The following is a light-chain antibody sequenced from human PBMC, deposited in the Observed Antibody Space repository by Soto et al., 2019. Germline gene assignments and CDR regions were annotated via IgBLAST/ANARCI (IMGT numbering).Light chain of an antibody. CDR2: GAS. Sequence: DIQMTQSPSSLSASVGDRFSITCLASQTISKYLNWYQQKPGKAPKLLIYGASILQSGVPSRFSGSGSGTDFTLTISSLGPEDFAVYYCQQRSNWPTFGQGTRLEI. V-gene: IGKV1-39*01. CDR1: QTISKY. CDR3: QQRSNWPT. J-gene: IGKJ5*01.